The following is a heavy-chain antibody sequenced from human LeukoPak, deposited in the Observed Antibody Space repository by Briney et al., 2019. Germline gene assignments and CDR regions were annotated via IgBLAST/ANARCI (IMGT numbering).Heavy chain of an antibody. CDR2: IYPGDSDT. CDR3: ARGLYYDILTGHDAFDI. V-gene: IGHV5-51*01. J-gene: IGHJ3*02. Sequence: GESLKISCKGSGYSFTSYWIGWVRQMPGKGLEWMGIIYPGDSDTRYSPSFQCQVTISADTSISTAYRQWSSLKAWDTAMYYCARGLYYDILTGHDAFDIWGQGTMVTVSS. D-gene: IGHD3-9*01. CDR1: GYSFTSYW.